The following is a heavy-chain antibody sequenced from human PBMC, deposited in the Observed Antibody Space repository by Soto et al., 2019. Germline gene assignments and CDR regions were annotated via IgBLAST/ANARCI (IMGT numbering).Heavy chain of an antibody. V-gene: IGHV3-23*01. CDR3: AKSLQHYYYDSSGYYTPVNYYYGMDV. CDR1: ELNFRSLA. D-gene: IGHD3-22*01. Sequence: GGSKLLPCRAAELNFRSLAMSWISKKKGKGLEWVSAISGSGGSTYYADSVKGRFTISRDNSKNTLYLQMNSLRAEDTAVYYCAKSLQHYYYDSSGYYTPVNYYYGMDVWGQGTTVTVSS. CDR2: ISGSGGST. J-gene: IGHJ6*02.